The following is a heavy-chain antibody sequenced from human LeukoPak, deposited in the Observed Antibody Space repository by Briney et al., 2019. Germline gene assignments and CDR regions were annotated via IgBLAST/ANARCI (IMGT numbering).Heavy chain of an antibody. D-gene: IGHD6-19*01. CDR3: ARGISSGWPNYFDY. Sequence: SETLSLTCAVYGGSFSGYYWSWIRQPPGKGLEWIGEINHSGSTNYNPSLKSRVTISVDTSKNHFSLKLTSVTAADTAVYYCARGISSGWPNYFDYWGQGTLVTVSS. J-gene: IGHJ4*02. CDR1: GGSFSGYY. V-gene: IGHV4-34*01. CDR2: INHSGST.